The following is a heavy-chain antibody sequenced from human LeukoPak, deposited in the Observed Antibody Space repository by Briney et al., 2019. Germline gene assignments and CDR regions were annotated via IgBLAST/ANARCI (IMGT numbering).Heavy chain of an antibody. J-gene: IGHJ1*01. CDR3: ASTHPYYYDFWSGVEYFQH. Sequence: PSETLSLTCAVSGGSISSSNWWSWVRQPPGKGLEWIGEIYHSGSTNYNPSLKSRVTISVDTSKNQFSLKLSSVTAADTAVYYCASTHPYYYDFWSGVEYFQHWGQGTLVTVSS. CDR2: IYHSGST. V-gene: IGHV4-4*02. CDR1: GGSISSSNW. D-gene: IGHD3-3*01.